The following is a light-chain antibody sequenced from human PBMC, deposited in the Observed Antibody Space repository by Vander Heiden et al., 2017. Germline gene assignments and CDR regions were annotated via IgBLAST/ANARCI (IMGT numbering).Light chain of an antibody. CDR3: LQDNNWPLT. V-gene: IGKV3-15*01. CDR2: GAS. Sequence: EIVMTQSPATLSVSPGERATLSCRASQSVSSNLAWYQQKPGQAPRLLIYGASTRATGIPARFSGSGSGTEFTLTISSLQSEDFAVYYCLQDNNWPLTFGQGTLLEIK. J-gene: IGKJ5*01. CDR1: QSVSSN.